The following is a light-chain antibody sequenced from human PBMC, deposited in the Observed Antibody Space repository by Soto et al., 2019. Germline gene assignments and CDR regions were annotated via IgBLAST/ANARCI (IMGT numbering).Light chain of an antibody. J-gene: IGKJ4*02. V-gene: IGKV1-12*02. CDR2: SGS. CDR1: QGVSTW. CDR3: QQTDSLPFT. Sequence: DIQMTQSPSSVSASVGDRVTLTCRASQGVSTWLAWFQQRPGKAPKLLIYSGSTLQPGVPSRFSGSGSGTDFLLTISSLQPEDVAVYYCQQTDSLPFTFGGGTRVEIK.